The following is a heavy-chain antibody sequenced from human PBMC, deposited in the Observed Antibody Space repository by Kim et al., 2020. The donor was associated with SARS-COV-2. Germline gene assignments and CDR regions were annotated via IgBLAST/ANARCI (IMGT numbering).Heavy chain of an antibody. J-gene: IGHJ4*02. Sequence: GGSLRLSCAASGFTFSSYGMHWVRQAPGKGLEWVAVISYDGSNKYYADSVKGRFTISRDNSKNTLYLQMNSLRAEDTAVYYCAKESVGWELLNPPDYWGQGTLVTVSS. V-gene: IGHV3-30*18. D-gene: IGHD1-26*01. CDR3: AKESVGWELLNPPDY. CDR2: ISYDGSNK. CDR1: GFTFSSYG.